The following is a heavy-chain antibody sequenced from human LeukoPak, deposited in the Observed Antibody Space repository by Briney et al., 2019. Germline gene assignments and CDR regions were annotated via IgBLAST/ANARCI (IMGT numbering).Heavy chain of an antibody. Sequence: GGSLKLSCAASGFTFSDSGMHWVRQAPGKGLEWVGRMRSKTQNYATAYAASVKGRFTISRDDSKDTAFLQMNSLKTEDTAVYYCTNYDDSSDLWGYWGQGTLVTVSS. D-gene: IGHD3-22*01. CDR2: MRSKTQNYAT. J-gene: IGHJ4*02. V-gene: IGHV3-73*01. CDR1: GFTFSDSG. CDR3: TNYDDSSDLWGY.